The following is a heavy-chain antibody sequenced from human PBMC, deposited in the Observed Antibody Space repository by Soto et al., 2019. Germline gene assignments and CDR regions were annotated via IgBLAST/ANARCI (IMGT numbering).Heavy chain of an antibody. D-gene: IGHD3-3*01. V-gene: IGHV3-30*18. J-gene: IGHJ4*02. CDR2: ISYDGSNK. CDR1: GFTFSSYG. Sequence: GGSLRLSCAASGFTFSSYGMHWVRQAPGKGLEWVAVISYDGSNKYYADSVKGRFTISRDNSKNTLYLQMNSLRAEDTAVYYCAKDLIAGITIFGVTLGYWGQGTLVTVSS. CDR3: AKDLIAGITIFGVTLGY.